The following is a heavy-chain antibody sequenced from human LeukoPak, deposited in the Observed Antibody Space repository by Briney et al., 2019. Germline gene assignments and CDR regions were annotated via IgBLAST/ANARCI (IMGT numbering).Heavy chain of an antibody. CDR1: GYTFTSYD. D-gene: IGHD2-21*01. V-gene: IGHV1-8*01. CDR2: MNPNSGNT. J-gene: IGHJ6*02. Sequence: ASVKVSCTASGYTFTSYDINWVRQATGQGLEWMGWMNPNSGNTGYAQKFQGRVTMTRNTSISTAYMELSSLRSEDTAVYYCAKTRRPMVLWYYYYGMDVWGQGTTVTVSS. CDR3: AKTRRPMVLWYYYYGMDV.